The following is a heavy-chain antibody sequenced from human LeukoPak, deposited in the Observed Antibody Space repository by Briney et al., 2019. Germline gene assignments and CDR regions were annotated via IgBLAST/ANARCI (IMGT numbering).Heavy chain of an antibody. V-gene: IGHV1-2*02. Sequence: ASVKVSCKASGYTFTGYYMHWVRQAPGQGLEWMGWINPNSGGTNYAQKFQGRVTMTRDTSISTAYLELSRLRSDDTAVYYCARESLPTTVTTGGAFDIWGQGTMVTVSS. CDR3: ARESLPTTVTTGGAFDI. CDR2: INPNSGGT. J-gene: IGHJ3*02. D-gene: IGHD4-17*01. CDR1: GYTFTGYY.